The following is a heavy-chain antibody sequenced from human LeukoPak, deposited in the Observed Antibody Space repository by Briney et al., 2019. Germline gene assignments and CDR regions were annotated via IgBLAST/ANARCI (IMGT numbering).Heavy chain of an antibody. CDR3: ATSGSYYRLDY. D-gene: IGHD1-26*01. V-gene: IGHV1-69-2*01. Sequence: ASVKVSCKASGYTFTDYYMHWVQQAPGKGLEWMGLVDPEDGETIYAEKFQGRVTITADTSTDTAYMELSSLRSEDTAVYYCATSGSYYRLDYWGQGTLVTVSS. CDR2: VDPEDGET. J-gene: IGHJ4*02. CDR1: GYTFTDYY.